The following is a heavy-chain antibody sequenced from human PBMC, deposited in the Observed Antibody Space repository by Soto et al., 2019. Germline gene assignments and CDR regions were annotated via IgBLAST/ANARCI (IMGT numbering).Heavy chain of an antibody. CDR1: GYTFTSYG. CDR3: ARAMRMVRGVINPSPVDP. Sequence: ASVKVSCKASGYTFTSYGISWVRQAPGQGLEWMGWISAYNGNTNYAQKLQGRVTMTTDTSTSTAYMELRSLRSDDTAVYYCARAMRMVRGVINPSPVDPWGQGTLVTVSS. CDR2: ISAYNGNT. V-gene: IGHV1-18*01. J-gene: IGHJ5*02. D-gene: IGHD3-10*01.